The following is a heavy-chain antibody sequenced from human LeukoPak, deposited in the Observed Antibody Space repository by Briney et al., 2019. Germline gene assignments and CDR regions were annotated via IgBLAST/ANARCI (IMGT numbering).Heavy chain of an antibody. J-gene: IGHJ1*01. Sequence: PGGSLRLSCSVSGFTFSSYTMHWVRQAPGRGLEYVSTISSNGGRTYYAESVKGRFIISRDNSKNTLYLQMSSLRPEDTAIYYCVKSTTVIPQYFQHWGQGTLVTVSS. CDR2: ISSNGGRT. CDR1: GFTFSSYT. V-gene: IGHV3-64D*09. D-gene: IGHD4-17*01. CDR3: VKSTTVIPQYFQH.